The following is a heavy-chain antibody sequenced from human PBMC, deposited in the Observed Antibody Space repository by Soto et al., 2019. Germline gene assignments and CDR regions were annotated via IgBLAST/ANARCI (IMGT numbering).Heavy chain of an antibody. J-gene: IGHJ4*02. CDR1: GGSFSGYY. D-gene: IGHD6-19*01. Sequence: SETLSLTCAVYGGSFSGYYWSWIRQPPGKGLEWIGEINHSGSTNYSPSLKSRVTISVDTSKNQFSLKLSSVTAADTAVYYCARGSPPGVAGYLDYWGQGTLVTVSS. V-gene: IGHV4-34*01. CDR2: INHSGST. CDR3: ARGSPPGVAGYLDY.